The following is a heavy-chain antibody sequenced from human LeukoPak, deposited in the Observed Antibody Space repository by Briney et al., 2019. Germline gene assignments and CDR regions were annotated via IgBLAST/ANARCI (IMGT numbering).Heavy chain of an antibody. CDR3: ATGRTLGTGADY. J-gene: IGHJ4*02. Sequence: ASVTVSCKVSGYTLTELSMHWVRQAPGKGLEWMGGFDPGDGETIYAQKFQGRVTMTEDTSTDTAYMELSSLRSEDTAVYYCATGRTLGTGADYWGQGTLVTVSS. CDR1: GYTLTELS. D-gene: IGHD7-27*01. CDR2: FDPGDGET. V-gene: IGHV1-24*01.